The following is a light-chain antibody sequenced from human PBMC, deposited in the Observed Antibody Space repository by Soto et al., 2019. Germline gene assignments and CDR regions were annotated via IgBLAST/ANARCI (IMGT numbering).Light chain of an antibody. CDR3: QQRSNWPPLT. CDR2: GAS. V-gene: IGKV3D-20*02. CDR1: QSVSNNY. Sequence: EIVLTQSPGTLSLSPGERATLSCRASQSVSNNYLAWYQQKPGQAPRLLIYGASNRATGIPDRFSGRGSGTDFTLTISSLEPEDFAFYYCQQRSNWPPLTFGGGTKVDIK. J-gene: IGKJ4*01.